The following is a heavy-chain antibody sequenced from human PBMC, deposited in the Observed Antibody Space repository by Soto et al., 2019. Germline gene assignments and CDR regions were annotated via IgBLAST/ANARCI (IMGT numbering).Heavy chain of an antibody. Sequence: QVQLQQWGAGLLKPSETLSLTCAVYGGSFSGYYWSWIRQPPGKGLEWIGEINHSGSTNYNPSLKSRVPISVDTSRNQFSLELSSVTAADTAVYYCARGVGCSGGSCYWFDPWGQGTLVTVSS. D-gene: IGHD2-15*01. J-gene: IGHJ5*02. CDR1: GGSFSGYY. CDR2: INHSGST. CDR3: ARGVGCSGGSCYWFDP. V-gene: IGHV4-34*01.